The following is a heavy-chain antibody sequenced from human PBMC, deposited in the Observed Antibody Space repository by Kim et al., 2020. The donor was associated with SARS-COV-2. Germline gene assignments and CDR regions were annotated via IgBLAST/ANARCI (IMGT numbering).Heavy chain of an antibody. J-gene: IGHJ6*02. Sequence: GGSLRLSCAASGFNFNSHWIDWVRQAPGKGLEWVANIEDDGNEKNYVDSVKGRFTISRENAKNLVYLQMNSLRGGDTAVYYCARVMRGSRYDVLDVWGQGTAVSVSS. CDR1: GFNFNSHW. D-gene: IGHD6-13*01. V-gene: IGHV3-7*01. CDR2: IEDDGNEK. CDR3: ARVMRGSRYDVLDV.